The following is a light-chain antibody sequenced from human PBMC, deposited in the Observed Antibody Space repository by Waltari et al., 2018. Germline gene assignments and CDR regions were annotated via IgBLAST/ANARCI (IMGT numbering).Light chain of an antibody. CDR1: STDSGGYNS. J-gene: IGLJ2*01. CDR2: YVS. CDR3: SSQSSNDVVL. Sequence: QSALTQPASVSGSPGQSVTIFCAGTSTDSGGYNSVSWYQQHPGQAPRVIIYYVSDRPSGVSVRFSGSKSGNTASLTISGLQAEDEADYYCSSQSSNDVVLFGGGTKLTVL. V-gene: IGLV2-14*01.